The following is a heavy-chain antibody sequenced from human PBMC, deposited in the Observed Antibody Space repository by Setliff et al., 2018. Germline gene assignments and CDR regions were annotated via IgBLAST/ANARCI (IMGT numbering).Heavy chain of an antibody. D-gene: IGHD2-15*01. Sequence: ASVKVSCKASGYGFTSYGISWVRQAPGQGLEWMGWISAYNGNNIYAQNLQGRVTMTRNTSISTAYMELSSLRSEDTAVYYCARGAPGRYCSGGSCSYFDYWGQGILVTVSS. CDR2: ISAYNGNN. V-gene: IGHV1-18*01. CDR1: GYGFTSYG. CDR3: ARGAPGRYCSGGSCSYFDY. J-gene: IGHJ4*02.